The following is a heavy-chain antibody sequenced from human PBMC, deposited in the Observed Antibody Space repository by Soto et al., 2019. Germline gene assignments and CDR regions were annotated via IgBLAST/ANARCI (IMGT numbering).Heavy chain of an antibody. CDR1: GFTFSSYA. D-gene: IGHD3-9*01. CDR3: AKDGILTGYTQDPNNWFDP. V-gene: IGHV3-23*01. J-gene: IGHJ5*02. CDR2: ISGSGGST. Sequence: GGSLRLSCAASGFTFSSYAMSWVRQAPGKGLEWVSAISGSGGSTYYADSVKGRFTISRDNSKNTLYLQMNSLRAEDTAVYYCAKDGILTGYTQDPNNWFDPWGQGTLVTVSS.